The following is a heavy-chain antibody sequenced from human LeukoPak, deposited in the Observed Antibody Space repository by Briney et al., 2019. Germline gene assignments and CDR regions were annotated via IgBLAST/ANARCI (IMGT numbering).Heavy chain of an antibody. CDR2: INPNSGGT. Sequence: ASVKVSSKASGYTFTGYYMHWVRQAPGQGLEWMGWINPNSGGTNYAQKFQGRVTMTRDTSISTAYMELRRLRSDDTAVYYCARQAAAGNFDYWGQGTLVTVSS. CDR3: ARQAAAGNFDY. V-gene: IGHV1-2*02. CDR1: GYTFTGYY. J-gene: IGHJ4*02. D-gene: IGHD6-13*01.